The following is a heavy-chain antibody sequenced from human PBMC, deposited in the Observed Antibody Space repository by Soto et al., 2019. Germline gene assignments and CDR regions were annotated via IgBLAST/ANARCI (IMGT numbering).Heavy chain of an antibody. D-gene: IGHD2-21*02. Sequence: GGALRLSCVASGFTFSSYGMHWVRQAPGKGLEWVALISYDGSQKYFGVSVKGRFTISRANSKNTLYLEMNSLRGDDTALYYCVKDISGCCYSAYLFDYWAQGSQDTVSS. CDR3: VKDISGCCYSAYLFDY. CDR2: ISYDGSQK. J-gene: IGHJ4*02. V-gene: IGHV3-30*18. CDR1: GFTFSSYG.